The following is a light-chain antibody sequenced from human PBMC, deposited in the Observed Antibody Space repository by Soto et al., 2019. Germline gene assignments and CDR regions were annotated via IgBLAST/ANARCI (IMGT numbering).Light chain of an antibody. Sequence: DPQMTQSPSSLSASVGDRVAITCRASQDVTHYLNWYQQRPGNAPKLLIFDASKLETGVPSRFSGSGSGTHFTFTISSLQSEDVATYYCQQYDNFPLTFCGGTKVEVK. V-gene: IGKV1-33*01. CDR1: QDVTHY. CDR2: DAS. CDR3: QQYDNFPLT. J-gene: IGKJ4*01.